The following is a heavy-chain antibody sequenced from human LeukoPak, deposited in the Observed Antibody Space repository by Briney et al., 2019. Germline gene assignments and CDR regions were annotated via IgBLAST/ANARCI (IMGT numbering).Heavy chain of an antibody. V-gene: IGHV1-8*03. D-gene: IGHD2-2*01. J-gene: IGHJ4*02. CDR1: GYTFTSYD. Sequence: ASVKVSCKASGYTFTSYDINWVRQATGQGLEWMGWMSPNSGNTGYAQKFQGRVTITRNTSISTAYMELSSLRSEDTAVYYCARDATYCSSTSCYTYYFDYWGQGTLVTVSS. CDR3: ARDATYCSSTSCYTYYFDY. CDR2: MSPNSGNT.